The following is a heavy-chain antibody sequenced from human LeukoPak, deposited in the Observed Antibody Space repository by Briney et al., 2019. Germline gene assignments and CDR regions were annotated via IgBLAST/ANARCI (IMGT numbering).Heavy chain of an antibody. CDR3: AKDIVVVVAALDY. D-gene: IGHD2-15*01. J-gene: IGHJ4*02. V-gene: IGHV3-23*01. Sequence: GGSLRLSCAASGFAFSDYSMNWVRQAPGKGLEWVSAISGSGGSTYYADSVKGRFTISRDNSKNTLYLQMNSLRAEDTAVYYCAKDIVVVVAALDYWGQGTLVTVSS. CDR1: GFAFSDYS. CDR2: ISGSGGST.